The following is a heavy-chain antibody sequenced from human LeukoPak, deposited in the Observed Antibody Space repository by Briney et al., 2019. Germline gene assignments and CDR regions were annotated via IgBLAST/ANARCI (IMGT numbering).Heavy chain of an antibody. J-gene: IGHJ5*02. CDR3: ARDYYGSGSYGWFDP. CDR2: ISSGSYT. D-gene: IGHD3-10*01. Sequence: GGSLRLSCAASGFTFSDYYMSWIRQAPGKGPEWISYISSGSYTKYADSVKGRFPTSRDNAKISLYLQMNSLRVEDTAVYYCARDYYGSGSYGWFDPWGQGTLVTVSS. CDR1: GFTFSDYY. V-gene: IGHV3-11*05.